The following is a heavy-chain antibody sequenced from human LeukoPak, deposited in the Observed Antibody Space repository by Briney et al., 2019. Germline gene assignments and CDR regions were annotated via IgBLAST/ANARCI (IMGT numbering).Heavy chain of an antibody. CDR1: GGTFSSYA. CDR3: ARDKGVVGANAAFDI. CDR2: IIPILGIA. V-gene: IGHV1-69*04. J-gene: IGHJ3*02. D-gene: IGHD1-26*01. Sequence: GSSVKVSCKASGGTFSSYAISWVRQAPGQGLEWMGRIIPILGIANYAQKFQGRVTITADKSTSTAYMELSSLRSEDTAAYYCARDKGVVGANAAFDIWGQGTMVTVSS.